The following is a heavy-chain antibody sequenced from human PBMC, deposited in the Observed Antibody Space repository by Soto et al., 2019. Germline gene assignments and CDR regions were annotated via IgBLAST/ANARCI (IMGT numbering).Heavy chain of an antibody. V-gene: IGHV2-5*02. CDR2: IYWDDVK. D-gene: IGHD4-17*01. Sequence: QITLEESGPTLVKPTQTLTLTCTLSGFSLSTSGVGVGWIRQSPGKALEWLAVIYWDDVKHYSPSLERRLTITKDTSESEVVLTMTNMDPVDTATYYCARKGSGDYALDYWGQGILVTVSS. CDR3: ARKGSGDYALDY. CDR1: GFSLSTSGVG. J-gene: IGHJ4*02.